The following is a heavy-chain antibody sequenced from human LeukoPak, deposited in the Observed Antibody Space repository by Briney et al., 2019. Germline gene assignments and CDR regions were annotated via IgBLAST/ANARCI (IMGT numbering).Heavy chain of an antibody. D-gene: IGHD6-6*01. CDR3: ARDVGARLPGY. CDR2: IYTSGST. Sequence: SETLSLTCTVSGGSISSGSYYWSWIRQPAGKGLEWIGRIYTSGSTNYNPSLKSRVTISVDKSKNQFPLTLTSVTAADTAVYYCARDVGARLPGYWGQGTLVTVSS. CDR1: GGSISSGSYY. V-gene: IGHV4-61*02. J-gene: IGHJ4*02.